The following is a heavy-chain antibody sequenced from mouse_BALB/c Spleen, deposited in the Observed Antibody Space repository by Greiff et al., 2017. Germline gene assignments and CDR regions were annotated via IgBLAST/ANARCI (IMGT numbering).Heavy chain of an antibody. CDR1: GFSLTSYG. D-gene: IGHD1-1*01. CDR2: IWSGGST. J-gene: IGHJ3*01. Sequence: VQLQQSGPGLVQPSQSLSITCTVSGFSLTSYGVHWVRQSPGKGLEWLGVIWSGGSTDYNAAFISRLSISKDNSKSQVFFKMNSLQANDTAIYYCARGDYGSPFAYWGQGTLVTVSA. V-gene: IGHV2-2*02. CDR3: ARGDYGSPFAY.